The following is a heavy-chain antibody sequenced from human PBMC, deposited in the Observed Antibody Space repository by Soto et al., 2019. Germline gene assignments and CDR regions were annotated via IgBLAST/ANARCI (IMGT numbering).Heavy chain of an antibody. CDR1: GFTFSNAW. J-gene: IGHJ5*02. CDR3: TTDRTGPGIWFGSNWFDP. Sequence: EVQLVESGGGLVKPGGSLRLSCAASGFTFSNAWMSWVRQAPGKGLEWVGRIKSKTDGGTTDYAAPVKGRFTISRDDPKNTLYLQMNSLKTEDTAVYYCTTDRTGPGIWFGSNWFDPWGQGTLVTVSS. CDR2: IKSKTDGGTT. D-gene: IGHD3-10*01. V-gene: IGHV3-15*01.